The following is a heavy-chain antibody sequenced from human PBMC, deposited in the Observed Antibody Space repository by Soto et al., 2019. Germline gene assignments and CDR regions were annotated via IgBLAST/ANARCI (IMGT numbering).Heavy chain of an antibody. CDR1: GYTFTASY. V-gene: IGHV1-46*01. CDR3: ARDSGHYYRSEAFDK. D-gene: IGHD1-26*01. Sequence: QVQLVQSGAEVKKPGASVKVSCKASGYTFTASYMHWVRQAPGQGLEWMGIIDPSGGSTSYSQKYQGRVTMTRDTSTSIIYMELNSLRSEDTAVFYCARDSGHYYRSEAFDKWGQGTMVTVSS. J-gene: IGHJ3*02. CDR2: IDPSGGST.